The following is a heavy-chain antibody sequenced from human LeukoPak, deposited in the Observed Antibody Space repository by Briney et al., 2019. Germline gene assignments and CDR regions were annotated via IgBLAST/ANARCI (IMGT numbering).Heavy chain of an antibody. V-gene: IGHV1-18*01. J-gene: IGHJ4*02. CDR3: ARDRPEITMIVVVITSMDY. CDR2: ISAYNGNT. CDR1: GYTFTSYG. D-gene: IGHD3-22*01. Sequence: VSVKVSCKASGYTFTSYGISWVRQAPGQGLEWMGWISAYNGNTNYAQKLQGRVTMTTDTSTSTAYMELRSLRSDDTAVYYCARDRPEITMIVVVITSMDYWGQGTLVTVSS.